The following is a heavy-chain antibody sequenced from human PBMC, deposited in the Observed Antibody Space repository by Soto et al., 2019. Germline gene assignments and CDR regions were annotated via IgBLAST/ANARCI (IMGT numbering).Heavy chain of an antibody. D-gene: IGHD1-20*01. J-gene: IGHJ4*02. CDR2: IYYSGIT. Sequence: QLKLQESGPGLVKPSETLSLTCTVSGGSISSSSYYWGWIRQPPGKGLEWIGSIYYSGITYYNPALKSRVTISVDTSKNQFSMKLSSVTAADTAVYYCARLKITPAVDYWGQGTLVTVSS. CDR3: ARLKITPAVDY. V-gene: IGHV4-39*01. CDR1: GGSISSSSYY.